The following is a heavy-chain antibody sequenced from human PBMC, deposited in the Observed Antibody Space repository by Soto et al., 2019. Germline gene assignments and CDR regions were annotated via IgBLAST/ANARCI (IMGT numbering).Heavy chain of an antibody. V-gene: IGHV4-34*01. J-gene: IGHJ5*02. D-gene: IGHD3-3*01. CDR2: INHSVST. CDR3: AWDLLEWLFDWFDP. CDR1: GGYFIGYY. Sequence: QVQLQQWGAGLLKPSETLSLTCAVYGGYFIGYYWSWIRQPPGKGLEWIGEINHSVSTNYNPSLKSRVTISVDTSKNQFSLKLSSVTAADTAVYYCAWDLLEWLFDWFDPWGQGTLVTVST.